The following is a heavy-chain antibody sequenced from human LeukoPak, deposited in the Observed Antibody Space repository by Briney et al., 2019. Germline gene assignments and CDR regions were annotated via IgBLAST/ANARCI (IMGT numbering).Heavy chain of an antibody. CDR1: GFTFSSYA. J-gene: IGHJ5*02. V-gene: IGHV3-30*04. CDR2: ISYDGSNK. CDR3: ARDLEFDYGSGSSLSAFDP. Sequence: GGSLRLSCAASGFTFSSYAMHWVRQAPGKGLEWVAVISYDGSNKYYADSVKGRFTISRDNSKNTLYLQMNSLRAEDTAVYYCARDLEFDYGSGSSLSAFDPWGQGTLVTVSS. D-gene: IGHD3-10*01.